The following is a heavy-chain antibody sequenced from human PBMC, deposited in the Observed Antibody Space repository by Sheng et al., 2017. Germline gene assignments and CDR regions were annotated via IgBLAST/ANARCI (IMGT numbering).Heavy chain of an antibody. CDR1: GFTFSKYN. CDR3: ARSSSYDSSLQH. V-gene: IGHV3-21*01. CDR2: ISSSRAYR. J-gene: IGHJ1*01. D-gene: IGHD3-22*01. Sequence: EVQVVESGGGLVKPGESLRLSCTTSGFTFSKYNMNWVRQVPGKGLEWVSSISSSRAYRYYRDSVQGRFTISRDNAKNTLYLQMNNVRPEDTAFYYCARSSSYDSSLQHWGQGTLVTVSS.